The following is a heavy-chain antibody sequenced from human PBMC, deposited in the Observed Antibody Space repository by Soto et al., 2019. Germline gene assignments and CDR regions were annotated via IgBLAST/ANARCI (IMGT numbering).Heavy chain of an antibody. Sequence: ASVKVSCKASGYTFTSYGISWVRQAPGQRLEWMGWINADNGNTNYAQKFQGRVTITTDTSASTAYMELSSLRSEDTAVYYCAGSGYYYQDDAFDIWGQGTMVTVSS. CDR2: INADNGNT. V-gene: IGHV1-18*01. CDR1: GYTFTSYG. CDR3: AGSGYYYQDDAFDI. D-gene: IGHD3-22*01. J-gene: IGHJ3*02.